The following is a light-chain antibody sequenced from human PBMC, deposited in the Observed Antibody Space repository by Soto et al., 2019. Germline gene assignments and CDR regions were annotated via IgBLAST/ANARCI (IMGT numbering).Light chain of an antibody. CDR2: KAS. CDR1: QSISSW. J-gene: IGKJ1*01. V-gene: IGKV1-5*03. Sequence: DIQMTQSPSTLSASVGDRVTITCRASQSISSWLAWYQQKPGKAPKLLIYKASSLESGVPSRFSGSGSGTEFTLTISCLQPDDFATYYCQQYNSSSWTFGQGTKVAIK. CDR3: QQYNSSSWT.